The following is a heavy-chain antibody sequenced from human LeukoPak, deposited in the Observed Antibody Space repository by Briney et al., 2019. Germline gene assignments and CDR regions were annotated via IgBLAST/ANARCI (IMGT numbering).Heavy chain of an antibody. V-gene: IGHV3-7*01. CDR3: ARGASSAYYVDY. D-gene: IGHD3-22*01. CDR1: GFPFSRFW. J-gene: IGHJ4*02. CDR2: IKHDGSEK. Sequence: GGSLRLSCAASGFPFSRFWMTWVRQAPGKGLEFVANIKHDGSEKYYVDSVKGRFTISRDNDKNSLFLQMDSLRAEDTAVYYCARGASSAYYVDYWGQGTLVSVSS.